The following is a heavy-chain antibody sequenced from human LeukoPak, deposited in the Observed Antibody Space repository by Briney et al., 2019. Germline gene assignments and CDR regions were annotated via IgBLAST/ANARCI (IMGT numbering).Heavy chain of an antibody. V-gene: IGHV4-34*01. CDR3: ARIRCRHSGSLCYNH. CDR1: GVSINDYY. D-gene: IGHD3-22*01. J-gene: IGHJ4*02. CDR2: ISHTEGT. Sequence: PSETLSLTCGVFGVSINDYYWSWIRQSPGKGLEWIGEISHTEGTRCNPSLESRVTMSVGTSENQLSLKLIFVTAADTAVYYCARIRCRHSGSLCYNHWGLGTLVTVSS.